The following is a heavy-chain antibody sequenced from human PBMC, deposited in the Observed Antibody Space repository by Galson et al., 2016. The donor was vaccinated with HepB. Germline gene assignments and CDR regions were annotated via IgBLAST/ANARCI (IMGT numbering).Heavy chain of an antibody. CDR3: ARIVVIGDTGYAMDV. CDR1: GYTFTNFG. D-gene: IGHD2-21*01. Sequence: SVKVSCKASGYTFTNFGITWVRQAPGQGLEWMGWISAYNGNTNFAKKLQGRVTMTTDTPTSTAYMELRSLTSDDTAMYYCARIVVIGDTGYAMDVWGQGTTVTVSS. CDR2: ISAYNGNT. J-gene: IGHJ6*02. V-gene: IGHV1-18*01.